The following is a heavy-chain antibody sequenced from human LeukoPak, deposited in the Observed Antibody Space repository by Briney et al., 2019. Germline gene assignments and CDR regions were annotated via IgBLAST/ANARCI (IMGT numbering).Heavy chain of an antibody. J-gene: IGHJ6*03. CDR2: IYYSGST. CDR1: GGSISSSSYY. D-gene: IGHD3-3*01. CDR3: ARDLSGDFWSGYYSYYYMDV. Sequence: SETLSLTCTVSGGSISSSSYYWGWIRQPPGKGLEWIGSIYYSGSTYYNPSLKSRVTISVDTSKNQFSLKLSSVTAADTAVYYCARDLSGDFWSGYYSYYYMDVWGKGTTVTVSS. V-gene: IGHV4-39*07.